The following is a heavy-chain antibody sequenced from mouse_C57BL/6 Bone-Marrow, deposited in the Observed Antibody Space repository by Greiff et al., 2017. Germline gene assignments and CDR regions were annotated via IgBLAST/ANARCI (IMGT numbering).Heavy chain of an antibody. CDR1: GYTFTSYW. V-gene: IGHV1-50*01. CDR2: IDPSDSST. CDR3: ARDDGSSYGY. D-gene: IGHD1-1*01. Sequence: VQLQQPGAELVKPGASVKLSCKASGYTFTSYWMQWVKQRPGQGLEWIGEIDPSDSSTNYNQKFKGKATLTVDTSSSTAYMQLSSLTSEDSAVYYCARDDGSSYGYGGKGNTLTVSS. J-gene: IGHJ2*01.